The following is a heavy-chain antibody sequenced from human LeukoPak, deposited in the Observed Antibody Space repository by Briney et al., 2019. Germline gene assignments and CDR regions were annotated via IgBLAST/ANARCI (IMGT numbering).Heavy chain of an antibody. D-gene: IGHD1-1*01. V-gene: IGHV3-74*01. CDR1: GFTFSGYW. CDR3: ARETSGYELDY. CDR2: INGDGRTT. Sequence: PGGSLRLSCAASGFTFSGYWLHWVRQAPGKGLVWVSRINGDGRTTPYADSVKGRFTISRDNAKNTLYLQIDSLRAEDTAVYYCARETSGYELDYWGQGTLVTVSS. J-gene: IGHJ4*02.